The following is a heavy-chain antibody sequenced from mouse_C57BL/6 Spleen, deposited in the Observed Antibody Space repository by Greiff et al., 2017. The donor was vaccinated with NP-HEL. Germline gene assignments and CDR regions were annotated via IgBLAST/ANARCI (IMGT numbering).Heavy chain of an antibody. V-gene: IGHV1-61*01. D-gene: IGHD3-3*01. CDR2: IYPSDSET. CDR3: ARGGTPWFAY. J-gene: IGHJ3*01. CDR1: GYTFTSYW. Sequence: VQLQQPGAELVRPGSSVKLSCKASGYTFTSYWMDWVKQRPGQGLEWIGNIYPSDSETHYNQKFKDKATLTVDKSSSTAYMQLSSLTSEDSAVDYGARGGTPWFAYWGQGTLVTVSA.